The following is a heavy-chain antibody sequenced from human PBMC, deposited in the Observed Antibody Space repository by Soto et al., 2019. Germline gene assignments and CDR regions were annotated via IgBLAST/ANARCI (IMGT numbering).Heavy chain of an antibody. CDR1: GGTFTGYY. D-gene: IGHD1-26*01. V-gene: IGHV1-2*02. Sequence: ASVKVSCKASGGTFTGYYMHWVRQAPGQGLEWMGWINPNSGGTNYAQKFQGRVTMTRDTSISTAYMELSRLRSDDTAVYYCARAGMWELLAAFDYWGQGTLVTVSA. J-gene: IGHJ4*02. CDR2: INPNSGGT. CDR3: ARAGMWELLAAFDY.